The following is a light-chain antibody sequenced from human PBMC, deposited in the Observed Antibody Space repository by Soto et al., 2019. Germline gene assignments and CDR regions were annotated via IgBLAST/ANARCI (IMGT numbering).Light chain of an antibody. V-gene: IGKV4-1*01. Sequence: DIVMTQSPDSLAVSLGERATINCKSSQSVLYSSNNKNYLAWHQQKPRQPPNLLIYWASTRESGVPDRFSGSGSGTDFTLTISSLQAEDVAVYYCQQYYTTPPTFGQGTKVEIK. J-gene: IGKJ1*01. CDR3: QQYYTTPPT. CDR2: WAS. CDR1: QSVLYSSNNKNY.